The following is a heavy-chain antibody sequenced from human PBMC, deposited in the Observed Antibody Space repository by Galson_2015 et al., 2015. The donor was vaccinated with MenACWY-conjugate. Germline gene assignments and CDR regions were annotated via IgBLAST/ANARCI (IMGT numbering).Heavy chain of an antibody. CDR1: GYNFTNYW. V-gene: IGHV5-10-1*01. CDR3: ARYGETFDH. CDR2: IDPSGSNT. J-gene: IGHJ5*02. Sequence: QSGAEVKKPGESLRISCTTSGYNFTNYWITWVRQMPGKGLEWMGRIDPSGSNTNYSPSFQGHVSMSSDKSINTAYLQWRSLKASDTAMYYCARYGETFDHWGQGTLVTVSS. D-gene: IGHD4-17*01.